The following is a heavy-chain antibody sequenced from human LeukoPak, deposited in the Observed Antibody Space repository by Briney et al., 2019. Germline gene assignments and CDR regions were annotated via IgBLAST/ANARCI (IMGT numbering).Heavy chain of an antibody. Sequence: ASVKVSCKASGYTFTSYGISWVRQAPGQGLEWMGWISACNGNTNYAQKLQGRVTMTTDTSTSTAYMELRSLRSDDTAVYYCARSSTSFPLFDPWGQGTLVTVSS. CDR2: ISACNGNT. V-gene: IGHV1-18*01. CDR3: ARSSTSFPLFDP. J-gene: IGHJ5*02. D-gene: IGHD2-2*01. CDR1: GYTFTSYG.